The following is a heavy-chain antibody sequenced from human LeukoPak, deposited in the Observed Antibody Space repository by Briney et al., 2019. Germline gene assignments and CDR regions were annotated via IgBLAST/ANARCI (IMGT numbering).Heavy chain of an antibody. CDR3: AREGYCTNGVCYAGAAFDY. CDR1: GFTFSSYW. J-gene: IGHJ4*02. Sequence: GGSLRLSCAASGFTFSSYWMSWVRQAPGKGLEWVANIKQDGSVRYYVDSVKGRFTISRDNAKNSLYLQMNSLRAEDTAVYYCAREGYCTNGVCYAGAAFDYWGQGTLVTVSS. D-gene: IGHD2-8*01. CDR2: IKQDGSVR. V-gene: IGHV3-7*03.